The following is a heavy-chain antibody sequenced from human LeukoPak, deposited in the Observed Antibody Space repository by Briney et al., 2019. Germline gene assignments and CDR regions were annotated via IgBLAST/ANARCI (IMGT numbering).Heavy chain of an antibody. Sequence: GGSLRLSCAASGFTFSSYEMNWVRQAPGKGLEWVSYISSSGSTIYYADSVKGRFTISRDNSKNTLYLQMNSLRAEDTAVYYCAKSMDILTGYLWSLDYWGQGTLVTVSS. CDR1: GFTFSSYE. V-gene: IGHV3-48*03. CDR2: ISSSGSTI. D-gene: IGHD3-9*01. J-gene: IGHJ4*02. CDR3: AKSMDILTGYLWSLDY.